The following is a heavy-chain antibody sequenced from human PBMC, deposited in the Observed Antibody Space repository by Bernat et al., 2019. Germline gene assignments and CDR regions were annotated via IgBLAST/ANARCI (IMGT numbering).Heavy chain of an antibody. D-gene: IGHD3-22*01. CDR1: GGSISSSSYY. CDR2: IYYSGST. V-gene: IGHV4-39*01. Sequence: QLQLQESGPGLVKPSETLSLTCTASGGSISSSSYYWGWIRQPPGKGLEWIGSIYYSGSTYYNPSLKSRVTISVDTSKNQFSLKLSSVTAADTAVYYCAAYYYDSSGYLGAAFDIWGQGTMVTVSS. J-gene: IGHJ3*02. CDR3: AAYYYDSSGYLGAAFDI.